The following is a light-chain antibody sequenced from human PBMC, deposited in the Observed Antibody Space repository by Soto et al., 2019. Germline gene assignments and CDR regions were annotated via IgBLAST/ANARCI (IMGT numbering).Light chain of an antibody. CDR3: QQYGNVPRT. CDR2: GAS. J-gene: IGKJ1*01. V-gene: IGKV3-20*01. Sequence: EIVLTQSPGTLSLSPGERATISCRASQTINRSFLAWYQHKPGQAPRLLIYGASSRATGIPDRFSGSGSGTDFILSISRLEPEDFAVYYCQQYGNVPRTFGQGTKV. CDR1: QTINRSF.